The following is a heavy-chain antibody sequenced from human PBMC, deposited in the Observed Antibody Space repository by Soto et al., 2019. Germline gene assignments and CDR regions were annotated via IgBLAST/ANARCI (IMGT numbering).Heavy chain of an antibody. Sequence: QVQLQELGPGLVKPSQTLSLTCTVSGGSISSGGYYWSWNRQHPGKGLEWIGYIYYSGSTYYNPSLKSRVTISVDTSKNQFSLKLSSVTAADTAVYYCARGGDSGSYGSAFDIWGQGTMVTVSS. J-gene: IGHJ3*02. D-gene: IGHD1-26*01. CDR1: GGSISSGGYY. V-gene: IGHV4-31*03. CDR2: IYYSGST. CDR3: ARGGDSGSYGSAFDI.